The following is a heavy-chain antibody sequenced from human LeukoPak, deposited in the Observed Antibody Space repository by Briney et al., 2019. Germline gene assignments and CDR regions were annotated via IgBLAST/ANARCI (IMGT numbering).Heavy chain of an antibody. CDR3: ARRASSSWYLVDYYYYGMDV. CDR2: MNPNSGNT. V-gene: IGHV1-8*01. J-gene: IGHJ6*02. CDR1: GYTFTSYD. D-gene: IGHD6-13*01. Sequence: GASVKVSCKASGYTFTSYDINWVRQATGQGLEWMGWMNPNSGNTGYAQKLQGRVTMTTDTSTSTAYMELRSLRSDDTAVYYCARRASSSWYLVDYYYYGMDVWGQGTTVTVSS.